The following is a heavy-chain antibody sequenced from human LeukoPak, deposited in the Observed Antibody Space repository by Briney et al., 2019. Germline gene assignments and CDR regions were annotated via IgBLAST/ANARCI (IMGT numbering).Heavy chain of an antibody. CDR3: ATHRGHYYDSSGYYSDY. J-gene: IGHJ4*02. D-gene: IGHD3-22*01. V-gene: IGHV4-39*01. Sequence: PSETLSLTCTVSGGSISSSSYYWGWIRQPPGKGLEWIGSIYYSGSTYYNPSLKSRVTMSVDTSKNQFSLKLSSVTAADTAVYYCATHRGHYYDSSGYYSDYWGQGTLVTVSS. CDR1: GGSISSSSYY. CDR2: IYYSGST.